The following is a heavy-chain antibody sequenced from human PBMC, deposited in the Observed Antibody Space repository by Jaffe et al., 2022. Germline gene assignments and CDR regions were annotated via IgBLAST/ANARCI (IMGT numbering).Heavy chain of an antibody. CDR3: AKGDSGGSGYYYYYYMDV. Sequence: EVQLLESGGGLVQPGGSLRLSCAASGFTFSSYAMSWVRQAPGKGLEWVSAISGSGGSTYYADSVKGRFTISRDNSKNTLYLQMNSLRAEDTAVYYCAKGDSGGSGYYYYYYMDVWGKGTTVTVSS. V-gene: IGHV3-23*01. CDR2: ISGSGGST. J-gene: IGHJ6*03. D-gene: IGHD2-15*01. CDR1: GFTFSSYA.